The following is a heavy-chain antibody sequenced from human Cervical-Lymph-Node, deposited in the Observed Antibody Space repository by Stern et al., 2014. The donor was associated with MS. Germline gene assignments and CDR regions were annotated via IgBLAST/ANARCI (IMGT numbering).Heavy chain of an antibody. D-gene: IGHD2-2*01. V-gene: IGHV3-7*01. CDR3: ARHVVCRFDP. CDR2: IVQDGSEK. J-gene: IGHJ5*02. CDR1: GFTFSRYW. Sequence: EDQLVESGGGLVQPGGSLRLSCAASGFTFSRYWMTWVRQAPGKGLEWVANIVQDGSEKYYVDSVKGRFTISRDNAKNSVDLQMNSLRVEDTAVYYCARHVVCRFDPWGQGTLVTVSS.